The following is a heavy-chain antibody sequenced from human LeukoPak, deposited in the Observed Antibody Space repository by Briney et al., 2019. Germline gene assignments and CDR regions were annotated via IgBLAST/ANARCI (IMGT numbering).Heavy chain of an antibody. D-gene: IGHD6-13*01. Sequence: PGGSLRLSCAASGFTFSDYYMSWIRQAPGKGLEWVGRIKSKTDGGTTDYAAPVKGRFTISRDDSKNTLYLQMNSLKTEDTAVYYCTTDAYSSSWFTFDYWGQGTLVTVSS. CDR3: TTDAYSSSWFTFDY. V-gene: IGHV3-15*01. J-gene: IGHJ4*02. CDR2: IKSKTDGGTT. CDR1: GFTFSDYY.